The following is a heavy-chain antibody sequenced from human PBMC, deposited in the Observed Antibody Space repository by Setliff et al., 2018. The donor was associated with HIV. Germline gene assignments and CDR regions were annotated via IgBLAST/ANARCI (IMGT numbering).Heavy chain of an antibody. CDR2: ISPHSGDT. CDR1: GYTFTDYF. V-gene: IGHV1-2*02. CDR3: ARQLSNSLDF. J-gene: IGHJ4*02. D-gene: IGHD1-1*01. Sequence: ASVKVSCKASGYTFTDYFMHWVRQAPGQGLEWMGWISPHSGDTRIPPTFRGRVIMSRDTSLDTAYVEVTGLRSDDTAVYFCARQLSNSLDFWGQGTLVTVSS.